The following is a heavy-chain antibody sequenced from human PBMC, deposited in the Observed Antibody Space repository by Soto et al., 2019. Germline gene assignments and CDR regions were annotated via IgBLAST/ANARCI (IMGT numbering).Heavy chain of an antibody. CDR2: ISNDGSNY. D-gene: IGHD3-3*01. CDR3: ARGTTLAIFDYGIDV. J-gene: IGHJ6*01. V-gene: IGHV3-30-3*01. Sequence: QVQLVESGGGVVQPGRSLRLSCAASGFTFTSYAMHWVRQAPGKGLEWVAVISNDGSNYYYADSVRGRFTISRDNTKNTLFLQMSSLRGEDSGVYSCARGTTLAIFDYGIDVW. CDR1: GFTFTSYA.